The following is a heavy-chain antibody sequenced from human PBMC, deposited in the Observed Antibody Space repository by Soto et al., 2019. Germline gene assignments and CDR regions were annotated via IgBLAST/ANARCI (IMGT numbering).Heavy chain of an antibody. Sequence: HXGGSLRLSCAASLFTFRGYGMHWVRQSPGRGLEWVALISYDGSIKYYADSVRGRFTISRDNSKNTLYLQMNSLRAEDTAVYYCANSEYSRYKNIDVWGQGTTVTVSS. CDR1: LFTFRGYG. CDR2: ISYDGSIK. CDR3: ANSEYSRYKNIDV. D-gene: IGHD5-18*01. V-gene: IGHV3-30*18. J-gene: IGHJ6*02.